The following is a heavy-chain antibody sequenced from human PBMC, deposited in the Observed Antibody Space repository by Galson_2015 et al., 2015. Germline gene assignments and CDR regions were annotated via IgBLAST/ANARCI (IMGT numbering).Heavy chain of an antibody. D-gene: IGHD3-22*01. J-gene: IGHJ4*02. Sequence: SLRLSCAASGFTFSSYSMNWVRQAPGKGLEWVSSISSSSSYIYYADSVKGRFTISRDNAKNSLYLQMNSLRAEDTAVYYCAPLGDYYDSSGSNDYWGQGTLVTVSS. V-gene: IGHV3-21*04. CDR1: GFTFSSYS. CDR2: ISSSSSYI. CDR3: APLGDYYDSSGSNDY.